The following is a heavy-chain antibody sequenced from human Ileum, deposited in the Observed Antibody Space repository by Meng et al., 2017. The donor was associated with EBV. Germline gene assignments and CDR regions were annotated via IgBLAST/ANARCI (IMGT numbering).Heavy chain of an antibody. V-gene: IGHV4-59*08. J-gene: IGHJ4*02. Sequence: QAQLQESGPGLAKPSETLSLTCTVSGGSISSYYWSWIRQPPGKGLECIGYIYYSGSTNYNPSLKSRVTISVDTSKNQFSLNLSSVTAADTAVYYCARGGWSLDYWGQGTLVTVSS. CDR2: IYYSGST. CDR3: ARGGWSLDY. CDR1: GGSISSYY. D-gene: IGHD2-15*01.